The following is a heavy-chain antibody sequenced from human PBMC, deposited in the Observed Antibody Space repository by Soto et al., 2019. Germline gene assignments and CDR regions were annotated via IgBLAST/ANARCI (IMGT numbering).Heavy chain of an antibody. CDR3: ASFSAYYYVTGAFPDFDY. Sequence: QLQLQESGPGLVKPSETLSLTCTVSGGSISSSNYYWGWIRQPPGKGLEWIGSVYYSGNTYYNPYLKNRVTISVDTPDNQFSLKLSSVTAADTAVYYCASFSAYYYVTGAFPDFDYWGQGTLVTVSS. CDR1: GGSISSSNYY. CDR2: VYYSGNT. J-gene: IGHJ4*02. V-gene: IGHV4-39*01. D-gene: IGHD3-10*02.